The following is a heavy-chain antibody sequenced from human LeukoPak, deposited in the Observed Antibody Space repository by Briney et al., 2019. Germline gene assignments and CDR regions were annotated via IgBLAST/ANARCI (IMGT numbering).Heavy chain of an antibody. V-gene: IGHV3-21*01. J-gene: IGHJ4*02. Sequence: PGGSLRLSCAASGFTFSSYSMNWVRQAPGKWLEWVSSISSSSYIYYADSLKGRFTISRDNAKNSLYLQMNSLRAEDTAVYYCAREGRAAMVKGYFDYWGQGTLVTVSS. CDR1: GFTFSSYS. CDR3: AREGRAAMVKGYFDY. CDR2: ISSSSYI. D-gene: IGHD5-18*01.